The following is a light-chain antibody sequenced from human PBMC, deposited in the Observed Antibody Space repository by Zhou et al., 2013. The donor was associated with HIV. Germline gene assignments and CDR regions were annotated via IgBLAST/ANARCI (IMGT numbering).Light chain of an antibody. CDR1: QSISSW. Sequence: DIQMTQSPSTLSASVGDRVIITCRASQSISSWLAWYQQKPGKAPKLLIYKASSLESGVPSRFSGSGSGTEYTLTISSLQPDDFATYYCQQYNNHLFTFGPGTKVDI. CDR3: QQYNNHLFT. V-gene: IGKV1-5*03. CDR2: KAS. J-gene: IGKJ3*01.